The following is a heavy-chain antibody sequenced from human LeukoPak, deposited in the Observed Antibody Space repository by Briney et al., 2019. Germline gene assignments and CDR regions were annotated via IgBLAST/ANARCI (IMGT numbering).Heavy chain of an antibody. Sequence: HPGGSLRLSCAASGFTFSSYWMSWVRQAPGKGLEWVGNINQDASEINYVDSVRGRFTISRDNAKNSLRLQMNSLRAEDTAVYYCATDRDNSDWQKRFDSWGQGTLVTVSS. V-gene: IGHV3-7*01. CDR1: GFTFSSYW. J-gene: IGHJ4*02. D-gene: IGHD2-21*02. CDR3: ATDRDNSDWQKRFDS. CDR2: INQDASEI.